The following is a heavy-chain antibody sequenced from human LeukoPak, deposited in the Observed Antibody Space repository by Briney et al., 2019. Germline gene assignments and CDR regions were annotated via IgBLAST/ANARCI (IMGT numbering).Heavy chain of an antibody. CDR3: AKSGRGYSYTIDY. Sequence: PGRSLRLSCAASGFTFSSYGMHWVRQAPGKGLEWVAVISYDGSNKYYADSVKGRFTISRDNSKNTLYLQMNSLRAEDTAVYYCAKSGRGYSYTIDYWGQGTLVTVSS. D-gene: IGHD5-18*01. CDR1: GFTFSSYG. V-gene: IGHV3-30*18. J-gene: IGHJ4*02. CDR2: ISYDGSNK.